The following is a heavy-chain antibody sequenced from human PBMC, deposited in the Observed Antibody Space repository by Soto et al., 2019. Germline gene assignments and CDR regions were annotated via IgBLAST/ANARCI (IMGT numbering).Heavy chain of an antibody. J-gene: IGHJ4*02. D-gene: IGHD6-6*01. V-gene: IGHV3-33*01. CDR2: IWYDGSAT. Sequence: QVQLVQSGGGVVQPGKSLRLSCGASGFTFSLYGMHWVRQAPGKGLEWVSFIWYDGSATYYGDSVKGRFPSSKDESTNTRYLQMTSLRAEDTAVYYCARDLAVRRIDECGQGSLVTVAS. CDR3: ARDLAVRRIDE. CDR1: GFTFSLYG.